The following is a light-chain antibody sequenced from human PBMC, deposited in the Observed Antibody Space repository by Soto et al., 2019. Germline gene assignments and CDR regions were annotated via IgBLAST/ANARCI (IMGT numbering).Light chain of an antibody. CDR1: SPDL. Sequence: QSALTQPASVSGSPGQSITISCTGSPDLVSWYQQHPGSAPKLLIDEDTKRPSAVSERFSGSRSGSTASLTISGLQADDEADYYCSSDSPTGVRLFGGGTKVTVL. J-gene: IGLJ2*01. CDR3: SSDSPTGVRL. CDR2: EDT. V-gene: IGLV2-23*01.